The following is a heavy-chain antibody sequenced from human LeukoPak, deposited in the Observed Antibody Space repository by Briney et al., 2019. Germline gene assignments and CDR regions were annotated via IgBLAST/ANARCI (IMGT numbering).Heavy chain of an antibody. CDR3: VKGTGTKYYYYGMDV. V-gene: IGHV3-64D*06. J-gene: IGHJ6*02. CDR1: EFTFSSYA. CDR2: ISSNGGST. D-gene: IGHD3/OR15-3a*01. Sequence: PGGSLRLSGTASEFTFSSYARHWVRQAPGKGLDYVSAISSNGGSTYYADSVKGRFTISRDNSKNTLYLEMSSLRAEDTAVYYIVKGTGTKYYYYGMDVWGQATTLTVPS.